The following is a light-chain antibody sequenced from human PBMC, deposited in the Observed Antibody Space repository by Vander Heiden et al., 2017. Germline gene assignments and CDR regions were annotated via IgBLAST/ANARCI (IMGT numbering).Light chain of an antibody. CDR2: AAS. Sequence: DSQMTQSPSSLSASVGDRVTITCRASQSISSYLNWYQQKPGKAPKLLIYAASSLQSGVPSRFSGSGSGTDFTLTISSLQPEDFATYYCQQGYSTPRTFGQGTKVEIK. CDR1: QSISSY. V-gene: IGKV1-39*01. CDR3: QQGYSTPRT. J-gene: IGKJ1*01.